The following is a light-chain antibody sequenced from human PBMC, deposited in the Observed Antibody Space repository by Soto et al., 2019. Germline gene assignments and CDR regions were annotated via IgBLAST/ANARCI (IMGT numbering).Light chain of an antibody. V-gene: IGLV3-21*02. J-gene: IGLJ1*01. CDR3: QVWDTNSDLYV. CDR2: DNS. Sequence: SYELTQPPSVSVAPGQTARITCGGKNIGSKGVHWYQQKPGQAPVLVVSDNSDRPSGIPERFSGSNSGNTATLTISSVEAGDEADFYCQVWDTNSDLYVFGPGTKVTVL. CDR1: NIGSKG.